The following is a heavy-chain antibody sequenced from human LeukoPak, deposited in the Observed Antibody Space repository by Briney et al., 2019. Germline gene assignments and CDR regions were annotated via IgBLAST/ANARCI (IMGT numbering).Heavy chain of an antibody. CDR3: TRVLTTDRGWYTFEF. D-gene: IGHD6-19*01. CDR1: GFTFSDHH. CDR2: ARNKPNSCST. J-gene: IGHJ4*02. Sequence: PGGSLRLSCEGSGFTFSDHHMDWVRQAPGMGLEWVGRGPARNKPNSCSTQYATSVRGRFTISRDDSKNSLYLQISSLTTGDTAMYYCTRVLTTDRGWYTFEFWGQGVLVTVSS. V-gene: IGHV3-72*01.